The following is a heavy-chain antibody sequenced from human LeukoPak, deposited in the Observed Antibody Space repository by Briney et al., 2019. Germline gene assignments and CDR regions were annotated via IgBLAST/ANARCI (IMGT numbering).Heavy chain of an antibody. Sequence: GGSLRLSCAASGFTFSSYAMSWVRQAPGKGLEWVSSIGGSGGSTYYADSVKGRFTISRDNSKNTLYLQMNSLRSEDTAVYYCTKEKTIAARPYMDVWGKGTTVTVSS. D-gene: IGHD6-6*01. CDR3: TKEKTIAARPYMDV. CDR1: GFTFSSYA. V-gene: IGHV3-23*01. CDR2: IGGSGGST. J-gene: IGHJ6*03.